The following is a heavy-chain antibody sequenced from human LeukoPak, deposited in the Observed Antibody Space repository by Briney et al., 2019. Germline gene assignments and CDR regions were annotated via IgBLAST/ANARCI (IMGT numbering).Heavy chain of an antibody. J-gene: IGHJ4*02. D-gene: IGHD6-19*01. CDR2: ISGSGGST. V-gene: IGHV3-23*01. CDR3: AKAPAGYSSGWSWDYYFDY. CDR1: GFSFNSYA. Sequence: GGSLRLSCAASGFSFNSYAMSWVRQAPGKGLEWVSAISGSGGSTYYADSVKGRFTISRDNSKNTLYLQMNSLRAEDTAVYYCAKAPAGYSSGWSWDYYFDYWGQGTLVTVSS.